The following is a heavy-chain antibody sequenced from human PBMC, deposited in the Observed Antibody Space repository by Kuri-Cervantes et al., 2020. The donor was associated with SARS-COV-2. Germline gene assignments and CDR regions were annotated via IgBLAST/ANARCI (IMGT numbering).Heavy chain of an antibody. V-gene: IGHV4-39*02. Sequence: SETLSLTCTVSGGSIRSGSYYWGWIRQSPGKGLEWIGSIYYSGNTLYNPSLKSRVTISVDTSKNQFSLKLSSVTAADTAVYYCAREVGLVPAAILLDYYYMDVWGKGTTVTVSS. D-gene: IGHD2-2*02. J-gene: IGHJ6*03. CDR3: AREVGLVPAAILLDYYYMDV. CDR2: IYYSGNT. CDR1: GGSIRSGSYY.